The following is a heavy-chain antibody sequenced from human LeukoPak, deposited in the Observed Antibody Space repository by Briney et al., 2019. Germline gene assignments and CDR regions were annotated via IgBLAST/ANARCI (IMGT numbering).Heavy chain of an antibody. Sequence: PSETLSLTCTVSGYSISSGYYWGWIRQPPGKGLEWIGSIYHSGSTYYNPSLKSRVTISVDTSKNQFSLKLSSVTAADTAVYYCARTRELLWFGELGYYFDYWGQGTLVTVSP. J-gene: IGHJ4*02. CDR3: ARTRELLWFGELGYYFDY. D-gene: IGHD3-10*01. V-gene: IGHV4-38-2*02. CDR1: GYSISSGYY. CDR2: IYHSGST.